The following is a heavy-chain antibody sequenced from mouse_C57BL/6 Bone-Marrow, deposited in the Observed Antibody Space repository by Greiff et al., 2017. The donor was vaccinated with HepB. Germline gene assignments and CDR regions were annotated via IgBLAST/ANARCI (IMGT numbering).Heavy chain of an antibody. D-gene: IGHD2-2*01. CDR1: GFTFSDFY. Sequence: EVKLMESGGGLVQSGRSLRLSCATSGFTFSDFYMEWVRQAPGKGLEWIAASRNKANDYTTEYSASVKGRFIVSRDTSQSILYLQMNALRAEDTAIYYCARGIYYGYDGYFDVWGTGTTVTVSS. V-gene: IGHV7-1*01. J-gene: IGHJ1*03. CDR2: SRNKANDYTT. CDR3: ARGIYYGYDGYFDV.